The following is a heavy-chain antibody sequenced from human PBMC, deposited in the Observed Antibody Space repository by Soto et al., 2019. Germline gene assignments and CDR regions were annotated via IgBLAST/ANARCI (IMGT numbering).Heavy chain of an antibody. CDR1: GGSISSYY. J-gene: IGHJ4*02. V-gene: IGHV4-59*01. D-gene: IGHD6-25*01. Sequence: SETLSLTCTVSGGSISSYYWSWIRQPPGKGLEWIGYIYYSGSTNYNPSLKSRVTISVDTSKNQFSLKLSSVTAADTAVYYCARGRQEDFIPPGPFDYWGQGTLVTVSS. CDR2: IYYSGST. CDR3: ARGRQEDFIPPGPFDY.